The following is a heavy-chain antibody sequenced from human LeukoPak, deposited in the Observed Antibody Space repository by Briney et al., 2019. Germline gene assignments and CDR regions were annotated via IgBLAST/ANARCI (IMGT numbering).Heavy chain of an antibody. CDR1: GFTVSSNY. J-gene: IGHJ6*02. Sequence: PGGSLRLSCAASGFTVSSNYMSWVRQAPGKGLEWVSVIYSCGSTYYADSVKGRFTISRDNSKNTLYLQMNSLRAEDTAVYYCAKDPHPYPPVVVAATRRDYYYYGMDVWGQGTTVTVSS. V-gene: IGHV3-66*03. CDR3: AKDPHPYPPVVVAATRRDYYYYGMDV. D-gene: IGHD2-15*01. CDR2: IYSCGST.